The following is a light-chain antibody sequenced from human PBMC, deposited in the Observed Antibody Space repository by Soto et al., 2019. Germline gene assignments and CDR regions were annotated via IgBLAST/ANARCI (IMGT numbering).Light chain of an antibody. CDR3: SSYTGSTRYV. CDR2: EVS. CDR1: STDVGGYNY. Sequence: QSALTQPASVSGSPGQSITISCTGTSTDVGGYNYVSWYQQHPGKAPKLMIYEVSNRPSGISSRFSGSKSGNTASLTISGLQAEDEADYYCSSYTGSTRYVFGSGTKVTVL. V-gene: IGLV2-14*01. J-gene: IGLJ1*01.